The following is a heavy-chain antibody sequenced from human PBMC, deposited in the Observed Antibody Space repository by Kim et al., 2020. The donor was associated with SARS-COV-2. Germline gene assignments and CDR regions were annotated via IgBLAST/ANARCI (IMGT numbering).Heavy chain of an antibody. J-gene: IGHJ4*02. V-gene: IGHV3-23*01. CDR3: AKGDCIGGSCPTGFEY. D-gene: IGHD2-15*01. Sequence: SVKGLFTISTDNSKNTLYLQINSLRAEDAAVYYCAKGDCIGGSCPTGFEYWGRGTLVTVSS.